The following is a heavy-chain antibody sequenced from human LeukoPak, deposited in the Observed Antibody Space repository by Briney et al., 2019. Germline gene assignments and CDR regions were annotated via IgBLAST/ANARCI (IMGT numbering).Heavy chain of an antibody. D-gene: IGHD1-1*01. CDR3: ARDDRGELEPLIDY. CDR2: INPNSGGT. J-gene: IGHJ4*02. Sequence: ASVKVSCKASGYTFTGYYMHWVRQAPGQGLEWMGRINPNSGGTNYAPKFQGRVTMTRDTSISTAYMELSRLRSDDTAVYYCARDDRGELEPLIDYWGQGTLVTASS. V-gene: IGHV1-2*06. CDR1: GYTFTGYY.